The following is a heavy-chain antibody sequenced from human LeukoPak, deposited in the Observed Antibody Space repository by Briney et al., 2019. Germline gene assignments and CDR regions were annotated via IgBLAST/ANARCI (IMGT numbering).Heavy chain of an antibody. V-gene: IGHV3-21*01. CDR1: GFNFTTYP. J-gene: IGHJ5*02. CDR2: IYSDYI. Sequence: GGSLRLSCVASGFNFTTYPMNWVRQAAGRGLEWVSSIYSDYIYYADLVKGRFTISRDNAKNSLYLQMNNLRAEDTALYYCSSRDWFDPWGQGILVTVSS. CDR3: SSRDWFDP.